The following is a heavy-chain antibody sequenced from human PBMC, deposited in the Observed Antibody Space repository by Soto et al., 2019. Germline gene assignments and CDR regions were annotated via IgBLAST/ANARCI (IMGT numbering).Heavy chain of an antibody. CDR2: MNPNSGNT. J-gene: IGHJ4*02. CDR1: GYTFTSYD. Sequence: QVQLVQSGAEVKKPGASVKVSCKASGYTFTSYDINWVRQATGQGLEWMGWMNPNSGNTGYAQKFQGRVTMTRNTSRSTAYMELSSLRCGDTTVEYCAGGRSGYFDYWGQGALVTVSS. V-gene: IGHV1-8*01. D-gene: IGHD2-15*01. CDR3: AGGRSGYFDY.